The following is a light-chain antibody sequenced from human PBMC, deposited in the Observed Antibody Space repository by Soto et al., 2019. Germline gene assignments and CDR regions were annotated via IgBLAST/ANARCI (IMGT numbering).Light chain of an antibody. CDR3: QQSYSTLT. CDR1: QSMSSW. V-gene: IGKV1-5*03. Sequence: DIQLTQSPSTLSASVGDRVTITGRASQSMSSWLAWYQQKPGQAPKLLIYEASSLQTGVPSRFRGRGFGTEFTLTISSLQPEDFATYYCQQSYSTLTFGGGTKVDI. CDR2: EAS. J-gene: IGKJ4*01.